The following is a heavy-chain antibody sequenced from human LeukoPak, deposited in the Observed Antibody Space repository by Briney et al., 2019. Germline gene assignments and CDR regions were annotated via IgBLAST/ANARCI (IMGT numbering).Heavy chain of an antibody. D-gene: IGHD2-15*01. CDR1: GGSFSGYY. CDR2: INHSGST. J-gene: IGHJ6*03. V-gene: IGHV4-34*01. Sequence: SETLSLTCAVYGGSFSGYYWSWIRQPPGKGLEWIGEINHSGSTNYNPSLKSRVTISVDTSKNQFSLKLSSVTAADTAVYYCARGRPGYSRAYYYYMDVWGKGTTVTVSS. CDR3: ARGRPGYSRAYYYYMDV.